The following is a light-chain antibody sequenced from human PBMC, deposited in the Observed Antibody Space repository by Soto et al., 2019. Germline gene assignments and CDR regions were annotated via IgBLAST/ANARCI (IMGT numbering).Light chain of an antibody. CDR3: SSYTSSNTYV. J-gene: IGLJ1*01. CDR1: SSDVGSYNR. Sequence: QSVLTQPPSVSGSPGQSVAISCTGTSSDVGSYNRVSWYQQHPGTAPKVMIYEVSNRPSGVPDRFSGSKSGTTASLTISGRQAEDDADYYCSSYTSSNTYVFGTGTKLTVL. CDR2: EVS. V-gene: IGLV2-18*02.